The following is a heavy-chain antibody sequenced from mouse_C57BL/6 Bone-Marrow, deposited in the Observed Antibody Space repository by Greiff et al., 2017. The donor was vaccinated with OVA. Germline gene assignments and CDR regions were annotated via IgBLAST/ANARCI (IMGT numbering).Heavy chain of an antibody. V-gene: IGHV3-6*01. D-gene: IGHD2-4*01. CDR2: ISYDGSN. Sequence: DVKLQESGPGLVKPSQSLSLTCSVTGYSITSGYYWNWIRQFPGNKLEWMGYISYDGSNNYNPSLKNRISITRDTSKNQFFLKLNSVTTEDTATYYCASAIYYDYPYYAMDYWGQGTSVTVSS. J-gene: IGHJ4*01. CDR3: ASAIYYDYPYYAMDY. CDR1: GYSITSGYY.